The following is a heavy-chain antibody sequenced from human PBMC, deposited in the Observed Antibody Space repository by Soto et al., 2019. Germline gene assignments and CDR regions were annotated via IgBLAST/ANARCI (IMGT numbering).Heavy chain of an antibody. CDR1: GGSISSSSYY. CDR3: ARSGYPLMRRRAVAGNWFDP. CDR2: IYYSGST. Sequence: SETLSLTCTVSGGSISSSSYYWGWIRQPPGKGLEWIGSIYYSGSTYYNPSLKSRVTISVDTSKNQFSLKLSSVTAADTAAYYCARSGYPLMRRRAVAGNWFDPWGQGTLVTVSS. J-gene: IGHJ5*02. V-gene: IGHV4-39*01. D-gene: IGHD6-19*01.